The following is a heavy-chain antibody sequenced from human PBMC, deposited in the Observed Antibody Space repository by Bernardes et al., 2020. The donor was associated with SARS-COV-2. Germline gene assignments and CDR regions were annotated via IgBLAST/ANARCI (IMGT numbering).Heavy chain of an antibody. D-gene: IGHD2-2*01. CDR1: GYTFSDYG. CDR3: ARGPSRLLWGRFDP. V-gene: IGHV1-18*04. Sequence: ASVKVSCKTSGYTFSDYGVSWVRQAPGQGLEWMGWISGYNGKTSYAPKFQGRVTMTRDISTKTAYMELRNLRSDDTGVYYCARGPSRLLWGRFDPWGQGTQVTVSS. CDR2: ISGYNGKT. J-gene: IGHJ5*02.